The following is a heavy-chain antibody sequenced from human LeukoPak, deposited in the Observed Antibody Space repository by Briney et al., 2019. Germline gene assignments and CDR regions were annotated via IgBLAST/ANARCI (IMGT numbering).Heavy chain of an antibody. Sequence: QSGGSLRLSCAASGFTFRSFAMHWVRQAPGKGLEWVEIISHDGSDKYYADSVKGRFTISRDNSKNTLHLQMNSLRAEDTAVYYCARDTWGRQQLVRIDYWGQGTLVTVSS. CDR2: ISHDGSDK. D-gene: IGHD6-13*01. CDR1: GFTFRSFA. CDR3: ARDTWGRQQLVRIDY. V-gene: IGHV3-30*04. J-gene: IGHJ4*02.